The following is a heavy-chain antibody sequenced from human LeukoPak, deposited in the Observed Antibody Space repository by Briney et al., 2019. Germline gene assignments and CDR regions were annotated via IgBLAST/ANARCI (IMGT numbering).Heavy chain of an antibody. Sequence: PGGSLRLSCAGTGFTFSAYSLTWVRQAPGKGLEWVSYISSGAGDTYYADSVKGRFTISRDNSKNTLYLQMNSLRAEDTAVYYCADFWSGYYKLWGQGTLVTVSS. J-gene: IGHJ4*02. D-gene: IGHD3-3*01. CDR1: GFTFSAYS. CDR3: ADFWSGYYKL. V-gene: IGHV3-48*01. CDR2: ISSGAGDT.